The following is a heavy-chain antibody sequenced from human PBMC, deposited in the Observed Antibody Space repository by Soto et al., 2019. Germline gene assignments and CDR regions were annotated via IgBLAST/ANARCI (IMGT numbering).Heavy chain of an antibody. D-gene: IGHD6-19*01. CDR3: ARVLRMGQWLTSGRNWFDP. CDR1: GGSFSGYY. V-gene: IGHV4-34*01. J-gene: IGHJ5*02. CDR2: VNHSGST. Sequence: QVQLQQWGAGLLKPSETLSLTCAVYGGSFSGYYWSWIRHPPGKGLEWIGEVNHSGSTNYNPSLKSRVTISVDTSKNQFSLKLTSVTAADTGVYYCARVLRMGQWLTSGRNWFDPWGQGTLVTVSS.